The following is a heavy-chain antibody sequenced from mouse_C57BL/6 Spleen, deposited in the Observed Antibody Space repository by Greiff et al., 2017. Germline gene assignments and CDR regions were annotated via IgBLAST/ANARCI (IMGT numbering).Heavy chain of an antibody. CDR1: GYSFTGYY. Sequence: EVQVVESGPELVKPGASVKISCKASGYSFTGYYMNWVKQSPEKSLEWIGEINPSTGGTTYNQKFKAKATLTVDKSSSTAYMQLKSLTSEDSAVYYCAPYSNYERPWFAYWGQGTLVTVSA. CDR3: APYSNYERPWFAY. CDR2: INPSTGGT. V-gene: IGHV1-42*01. J-gene: IGHJ3*01. D-gene: IGHD2-5*01.